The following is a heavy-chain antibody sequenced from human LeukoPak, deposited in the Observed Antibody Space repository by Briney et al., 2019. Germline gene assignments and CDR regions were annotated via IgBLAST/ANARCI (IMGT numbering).Heavy chain of an antibody. CDR1: GFTFSSLG. Sequence: GGSLRLSCAASGFTFSSLGMQWVRQAPGKGLEWVSHITGGGGSTDYADSVKGRFTISRDNSKNTLYLQMNSLRAEDTAVYYCAKDLRLDYYDSSGYYGYFDYWGQGTLVTVSS. D-gene: IGHD3-22*01. V-gene: IGHV3-23*01. CDR2: ITGGGGST. CDR3: AKDLRLDYYDSSGYYGYFDY. J-gene: IGHJ4*02.